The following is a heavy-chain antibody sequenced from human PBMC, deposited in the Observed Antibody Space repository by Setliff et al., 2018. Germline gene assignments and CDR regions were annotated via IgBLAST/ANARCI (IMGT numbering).Heavy chain of an antibody. D-gene: IGHD3-22*01. V-gene: IGHV4-4*07. CDR2: IYTSGST. Sequence: LSLTCTVSGGSISNYYWSWIRQPAGKGLEWIGRIYTSGSTNYNPSLKSRVTMSVDTSKNQFSLKLSSVTAADTAVYYCARDEHYYESSAYRYHYYGMDVWGQGTTVTVSS. J-gene: IGHJ6*02. CDR1: GGSISNYY. CDR3: ARDEHYYESSAYRYHYYGMDV.